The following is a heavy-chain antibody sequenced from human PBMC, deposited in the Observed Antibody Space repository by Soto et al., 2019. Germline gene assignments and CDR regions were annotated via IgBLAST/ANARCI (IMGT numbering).Heavy chain of an antibody. J-gene: IGHJ6*02. CDR1: GFTFSRYG. V-gene: IGHV3-30*18. CDR3: AKWGSSSWSDHYYYGMDV. Sequence: PGGSLRLSCAASGFTFSRYGMHWVRQAPGKGLEWVAVISYDGSNKYYADSVKGRFTISRDNSKNTLYLQMNSLRAEDTAVYYCAKWGSSSWSDHYYYGMDVWGQGTTVTVSS. CDR2: ISYDGSNK. D-gene: IGHD6-13*01.